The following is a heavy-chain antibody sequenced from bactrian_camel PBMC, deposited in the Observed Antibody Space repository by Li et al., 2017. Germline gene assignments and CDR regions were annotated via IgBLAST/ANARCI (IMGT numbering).Heavy chain of an antibody. D-gene: IGHD1*01. V-gene: IGHV3S55*01. CDR2: IGSYGNL. CDR3: AACSTPRDSKGQTIGFRY. CDR1: RFTYSTYC. J-gene: IGHJ6*01. Sequence: VQLVESGGGSVQAGGSLRLSCTASRFTYSTYCMAWFRQTPGKEREGVASIGSYGNLYYADSVKGRFSISQDKAKNTLYLQMNNLQTEDTAVYYCAACSTPRDSKGQTIGFRYWGQGTQVTVS.